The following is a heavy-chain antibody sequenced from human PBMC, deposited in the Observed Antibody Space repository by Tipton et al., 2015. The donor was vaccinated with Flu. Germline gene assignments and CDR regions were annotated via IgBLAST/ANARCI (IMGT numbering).Heavy chain of an antibody. Sequence: TLSLTCTVSGGSISSSSYYWDWIRQPPGKGLEWIGSIYYSGSTYYNPSLKSRVTISVDTSKNQFSLKLSSVTAADTAVYYCARLKGKTGYSSSWYGYYYYYGMDVWGQGTTVTVSS. CDR2: IYYSGST. J-gene: IGHJ6*02. CDR3: ARLKGKTGYSSSWYGYYYYYGMDV. V-gene: IGHV4-39*01. CDR1: GGSISSSSYY. D-gene: IGHD6-13*01.